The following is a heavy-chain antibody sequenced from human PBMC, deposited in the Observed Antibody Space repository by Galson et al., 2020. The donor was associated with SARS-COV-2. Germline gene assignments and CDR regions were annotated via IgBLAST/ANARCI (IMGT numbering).Heavy chain of an antibody. J-gene: IGHJ6*02. Sequence: QLGESLKISCAASGFTVSSNYMSWVRQAPGKGLEWVSVIYSGGSTYYADSVKGRFTISRDNSKNTLYLQMNSLRAEDTAVYYCARDLEVAGGMDVWGQGTTVTVSS. D-gene: IGHD2-15*01. CDR2: IYSGGST. V-gene: IGHV3-53*01. CDR3: ARDLEVAGGMDV. CDR1: GFTVSSNY.